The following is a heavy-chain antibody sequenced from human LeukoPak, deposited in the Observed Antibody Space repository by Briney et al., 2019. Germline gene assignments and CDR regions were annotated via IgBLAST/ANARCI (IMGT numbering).Heavy chain of an antibody. Sequence: GGSLRLSCAASGFTFSSYAMSWVRQAPGKGLEWVSAITGTGGHTYYVASVKGRFTVSRDNSRNTLYLQMSSLRGEDLAIYYCAKVRDTRDWYKDAFDVWGQGTRVTVSS. CDR3: AKVRDTRDWYKDAFDV. J-gene: IGHJ3*01. V-gene: IGHV3-23*01. CDR2: ITGTGGHT. CDR1: GFTFSSYA. D-gene: IGHD6-19*01.